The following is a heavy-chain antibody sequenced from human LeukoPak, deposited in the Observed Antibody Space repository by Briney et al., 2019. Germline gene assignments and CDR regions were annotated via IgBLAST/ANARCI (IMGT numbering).Heavy chain of an antibody. CDR3: ARHMVRGSPVGIYWFFDL. CDR2: INPNSGGT. V-gene: IGHV1-2*02. J-gene: IGHJ2*01. CDR1: GYTFTGSY. D-gene: IGHD3-10*01. Sequence: ASVKGSCKASGYTFTGSYMHWVRQAPGHGLEWMGWINPNSGGTNYAQKFLRRVTITTDTSTTTACMERSRLGSDDRAVYYCARHMVRGSPVGIYWFFDLWGGGTLVTDSS.